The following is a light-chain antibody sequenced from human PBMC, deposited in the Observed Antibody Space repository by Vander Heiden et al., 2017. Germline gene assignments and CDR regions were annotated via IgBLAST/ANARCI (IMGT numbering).Light chain of an antibody. Sequence: DIQMTQSPSSLSASVGDRVTITRRASQNITTYLNWYQHKPGKAPNLLIYAASSLQSGVPSRFSGGGSVTDFTLTISSLQPEDFATYFCQQSYTTPRTFGQGTKVEIK. CDR3: QQSYTTPRT. V-gene: IGKV1-39*01. CDR1: QNITTY. CDR2: AAS. J-gene: IGKJ1*01.